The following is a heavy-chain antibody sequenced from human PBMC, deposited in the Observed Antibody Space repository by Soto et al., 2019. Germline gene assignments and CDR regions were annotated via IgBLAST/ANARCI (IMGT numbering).Heavy chain of an antibody. CDR1: GFAFSDFY. J-gene: IGHJ6*02. CDR2: ISGGGTTV. CDR3: ARDREPSVYHGMAV. V-gene: IGHV3-11*01. Sequence: GGSLRLSCAASGFAFSDFYMSWTRQAPGKGLQWISYISGGGTTVFYAYSVKGRFTISMDNTQKSLYLQMDSLTSEDRAIYYCARDREPSVYHGMAVWGQGTTVTVSS.